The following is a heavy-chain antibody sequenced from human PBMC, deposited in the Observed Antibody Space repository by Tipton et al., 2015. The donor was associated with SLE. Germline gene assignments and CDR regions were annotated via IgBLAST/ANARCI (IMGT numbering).Heavy chain of an antibody. CDR3: ARHELYYDFWT. D-gene: IGHD3-3*01. Sequence: SLRLSCAASGFTFSSYAMSWVRQAPGKGLEWVANIKEDGRDKYYVHSVKGRFTISRDNAKNSLYLQMNSLRAEDTAVYYCARHELYYDFWTWGQGTLVTVSS. CDR2: IKEDGRDK. CDR1: GFTFSSYA. V-gene: IGHV3-7*01. J-gene: IGHJ5*02.